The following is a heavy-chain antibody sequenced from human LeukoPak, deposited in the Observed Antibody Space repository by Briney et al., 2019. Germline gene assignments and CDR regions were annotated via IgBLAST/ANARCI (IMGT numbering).Heavy chain of an antibody. CDR2: ISYSGRT. CDR1: GVSITSSDFY. J-gene: IGHJ4*02. CDR3: ARLKSYCGGDCYPDQFHN. D-gene: IGHD2-21*02. V-gene: IGHV4-39*01. Sequence: PSETLSLTCTVSGVSITSSDFYWGWIRKPPGKGLEWIATISYSGRTYYNPSLKTRLTISVDTSKKQFSLKMLSVAAADTAVYYCARLKSYCGGDCYPDQFHNWGQGTLVTVSS.